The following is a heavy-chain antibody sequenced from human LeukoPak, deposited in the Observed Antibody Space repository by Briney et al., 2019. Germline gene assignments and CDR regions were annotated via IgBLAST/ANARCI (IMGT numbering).Heavy chain of an antibody. J-gene: IGHJ4*02. Sequence: PGGSLRLSCAASGFTFTSYSMNWVRQAPGKGLEWVSYISIGSSTIYYGDSVKGRFTISRDNAKNSLYLQMNRLRDEDTAVYYCARFRSGSSCLDYWGQGTLVTVSS. V-gene: IGHV3-48*02. CDR3: ARFRSGSSCLDY. CDR2: ISIGSSTI. D-gene: IGHD2-15*01. CDR1: GFTFTSYS.